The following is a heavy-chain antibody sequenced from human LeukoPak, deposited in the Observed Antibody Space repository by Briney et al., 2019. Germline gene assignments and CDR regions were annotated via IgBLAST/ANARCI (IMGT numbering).Heavy chain of an antibody. CDR3: ARKIDSSGLPVDY. D-gene: IGHD3-22*01. V-gene: IGHV4-31*03. CDR2: IYYSGST. CDR1: GGSIASGGYF. J-gene: IGHJ4*02. Sequence: SETLSLTCSVSGGSIASGGYFWTWICQHPGKGLEWIGYIYYSGSTYYNPSLKSRVTISVDTSKNQFSLKLSSVTAADTAVYYCARKIDSSGLPVDYWGQGTLVTVS.